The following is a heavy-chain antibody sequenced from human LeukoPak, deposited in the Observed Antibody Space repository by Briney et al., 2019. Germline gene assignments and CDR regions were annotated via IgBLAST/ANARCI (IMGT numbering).Heavy chain of an antibody. CDR2: INKDGSVT. Sequence: GGSLRLSCAASGFTFSSYAMSWVRQAPGKGLVWVSRINKDGSVTDYAESVKGRFSISRDNAKNTLYLQMNSLRVEDTAIYYCVKVRGRARVGYFDYWGQGTLVTVSS. J-gene: IGHJ4*02. CDR3: VKVRGRARVGYFDY. V-gene: IGHV3-74*01. CDR1: GFTFSSYA. D-gene: IGHD1-26*01.